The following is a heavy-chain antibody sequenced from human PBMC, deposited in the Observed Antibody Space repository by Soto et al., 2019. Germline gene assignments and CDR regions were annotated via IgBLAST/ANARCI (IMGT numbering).Heavy chain of an antibody. CDR2: INPSGGST. Sequence: ASVKVSCKASGYTFTSYYMHWVRQAPGQGLEWMGIINPSGGSTSYAQKFQGRVTMTRDTSTSTVYMELSSLRSEDTAVYYCARDRGDIVVVPAAWYYFDYWGQGTLVTVSS. D-gene: IGHD2-2*01. CDR3: ARDRGDIVVVPAAWYYFDY. J-gene: IGHJ4*02. V-gene: IGHV1-46*01. CDR1: GYTFTSYY.